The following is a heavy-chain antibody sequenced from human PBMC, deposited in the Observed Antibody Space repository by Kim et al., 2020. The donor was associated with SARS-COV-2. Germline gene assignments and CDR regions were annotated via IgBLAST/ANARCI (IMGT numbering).Heavy chain of an antibody. Sequence: SVKVSCKASGGTFSSYAISWVRQAPGQGLEWMGGIIPIFGTANYAQKFQGRVTITADESTSTAYMELSSLRSEDTAVYYCARNLRAATLYYYYYGMDVWGQGTTVTVSS. CDR3: ARNLRAATLYYYYYGMDV. D-gene: IGHD6-25*01. CDR1: GGTFSSYA. J-gene: IGHJ6*02. CDR2: IIPIFGTA. V-gene: IGHV1-69*13.